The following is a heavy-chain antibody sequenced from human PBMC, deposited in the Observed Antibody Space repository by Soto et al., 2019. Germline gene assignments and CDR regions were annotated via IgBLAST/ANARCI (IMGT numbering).Heavy chain of an antibody. CDR3: ASEGHHVVRPNAYCFDY. Sequence: QVRLVESGGGVVQPGRSLRLSCAASGFIFSTYGMHWVRQAPGKGLQWVAVVSDEGYTTYYAESVKGRFTVSRDSSKNTVYLQMSNLRTEDTAVYYCASEGHHVVRPNAYCFDYWGQGTLVTVSS. J-gene: IGHJ4*02. D-gene: IGHD2-15*01. CDR2: VSDEGYTT. V-gene: IGHV3-30*03. CDR1: GFIFSTYG.